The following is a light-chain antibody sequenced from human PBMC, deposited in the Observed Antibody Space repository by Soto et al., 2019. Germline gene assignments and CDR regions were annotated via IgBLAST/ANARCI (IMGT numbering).Light chain of an antibody. Sequence: DIQMTQPPSSLSASVGDGVTITCRASQSISNYVNWYQQKPGKAPKLLIYAASRLQSGVPSRFSGTGSRTDFTLTISSLQPEDFENYYCQETFSTPSFTFGGGTKVDIK. V-gene: IGKV1-39*01. CDR3: QETFSTPSFT. J-gene: IGKJ4*01. CDR2: AAS. CDR1: QSISNY.